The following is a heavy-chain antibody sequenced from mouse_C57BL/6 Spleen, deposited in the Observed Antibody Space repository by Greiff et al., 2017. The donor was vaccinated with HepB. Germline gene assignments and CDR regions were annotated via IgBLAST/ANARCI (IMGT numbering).Heavy chain of an antibody. V-gene: IGHV1-69*01. Sequence: VQLQQPGAELVMPGASVKLSCKASGYTFTSYWMHWVKQRPGQGLEWIGEIDPSDSYTNNNQKFKGKSTLTVDKSSSTAYMQLSSLTSEDSAVYYCARSENITTVVARYFDVWGTGTTVTVSS. J-gene: IGHJ1*03. CDR1: GYTFTSYW. CDR2: IDPSDSYT. D-gene: IGHD1-1*01. CDR3: ARSENITTVVARYFDV.